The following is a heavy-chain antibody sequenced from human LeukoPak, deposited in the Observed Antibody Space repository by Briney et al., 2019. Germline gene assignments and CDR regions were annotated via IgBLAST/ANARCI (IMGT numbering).Heavy chain of an antibody. V-gene: IGHV3-21*01. D-gene: IGHD3-10*01. CDR1: GFTFSSYS. Sequence: GGSLRLSCAASGFTFSSYSMNWVRQAPGKGLEWVSSISSSSSYIYYADSVKGRFTISRDNAKNSLYPQMNSLRAEDTAVYYCARDLGVWFGESTNYFDYWGQGILVTVSS. J-gene: IGHJ4*02. CDR2: ISSSSSYI. CDR3: ARDLGVWFGESTNYFDY.